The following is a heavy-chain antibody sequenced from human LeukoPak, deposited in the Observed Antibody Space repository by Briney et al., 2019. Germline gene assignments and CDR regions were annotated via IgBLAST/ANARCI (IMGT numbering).Heavy chain of an antibody. CDR3: ARGSGIVATIIQLYDY. J-gene: IGHJ4*02. D-gene: IGHD5-12*01. Sequence: ASVKVSCKASGYTFTSYYMHWVRQAPGQGLEWMGIINPSGGSTSYAQKFQGRVTMTRDTSTSTVYMELSSLRSEDTAVYYCARGSGIVATIIQLYDYWGREPWSPSPQ. V-gene: IGHV1-46*01. CDR2: INPSGGST. CDR1: GYTFTSYY.